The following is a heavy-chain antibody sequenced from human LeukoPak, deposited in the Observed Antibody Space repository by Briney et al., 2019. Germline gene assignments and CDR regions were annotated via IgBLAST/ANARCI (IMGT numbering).Heavy chain of an antibody. D-gene: IGHD1-26*01. J-gene: IGHJ4*02. CDR2: INHTGNT. CDR1: GGSFSGYY. CDR3: AKDQGRFGSYAAILDY. V-gene: IGHV4-34*01. Sequence: SETLSLTCAVYGGSFSGYYWSWIRQPPGKGLEWIGEINHTGNTNYNPSLKSRVTISVDTSKNQFSLRLTSVTAADTAVYYCAKDQGRFGSYAAILDYWGQGTLVTVSS.